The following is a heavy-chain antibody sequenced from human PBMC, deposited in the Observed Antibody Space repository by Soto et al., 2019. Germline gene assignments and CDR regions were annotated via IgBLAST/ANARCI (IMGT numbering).Heavy chain of an antibody. CDR3: AKDGFLGCSRH. J-gene: IGHJ4*02. CDR1: GFTFSSYA. D-gene: IGHD2-15*01. CDR2: ISGSGGST. Sequence: GGSLRLSCAASGFTFSSYAMRWVRQAPGKGLEWVSAISGSGGSTYYADSVKGRFTISRDNSKNTLYLQMNSLRAEDTAVYYCAKDGFLGCSRHWGQGTLVTVSS. V-gene: IGHV3-23*01.